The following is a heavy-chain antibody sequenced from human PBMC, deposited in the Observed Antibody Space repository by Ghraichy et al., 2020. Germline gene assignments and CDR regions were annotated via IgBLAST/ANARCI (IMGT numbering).Heavy chain of an antibody. Sequence: SETLSLTCTVSGGSISSGGYYWSWIRQHPGKGLEWIGYIYYSGSTYYNPSLKSRVTISVDTSKNQFSLKLSSVTAADTAVYYCARAPIVVVPAATSERVGWFDPWGQGTLVTVSS. V-gene: IGHV4-31*03. CDR1: GGSISSGGYY. CDR3: ARAPIVVVPAATSERVGWFDP. CDR2: IYYSGST. J-gene: IGHJ5*02. D-gene: IGHD2-2*01.